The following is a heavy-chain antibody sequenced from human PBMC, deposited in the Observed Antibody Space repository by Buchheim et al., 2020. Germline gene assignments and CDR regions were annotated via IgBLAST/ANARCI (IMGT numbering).Heavy chain of an antibody. J-gene: IGHJ5*02. CDR3: ARSPRIASRENWFDP. V-gene: IGHV4-59*08. CDR1: GGSISNYY. D-gene: IGHD2-15*01. Sequence: QVQLQESGPGLVKPSETLSLTCTVSGGSISNYYWNWIRQPPGKEMEWIGYIYSSGNTNYNPSLKSRVTISIDKSKNQLSLRLSSVTAADTAVYYCARSPRIASRENWFDPWGQGTL. CDR2: IYSSGNT.